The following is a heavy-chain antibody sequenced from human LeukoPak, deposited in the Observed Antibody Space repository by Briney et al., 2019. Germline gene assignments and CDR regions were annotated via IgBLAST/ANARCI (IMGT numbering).Heavy chain of an antibody. D-gene: IGHD6-19*01. CDR1: VFDFSSNS. CDR2: ISGSGGST. J-gene: IGHJ6*02. Sequence: PGGSVRLSCAASVFDFSSNSMRWVRQAPWKGLEWVSVISGSGGSTYYADSVKGRFTISRDNSKNTLYLQMNSLRAEDTAVYYCAKASSGWYLGYYYGMDVWGQGTTVTVSS. V-gene: IGHV3-23*01. CDR3: AKASSGWYLGYYYGMDV.